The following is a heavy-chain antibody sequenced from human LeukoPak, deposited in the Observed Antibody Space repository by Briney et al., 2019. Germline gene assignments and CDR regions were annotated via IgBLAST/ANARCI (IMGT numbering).Heavy chain of an antibody. V-gene: IGHV3-23*01. Sequence: PGGSLRLSCAASGFTFSSYAMSWVRQAPGKGLEWVCGGGTYYADSVKGRFTISRDNSKNTVYVQMNSLRAEDTAVYYCAKDGFVAGAWDYYLDYWGQGTLVTVSS. CDR3: AKDGFVAGAWDYYLDY. J-gene: IGHJ4*02. CDR1: GFTFSSYA. CDR2: GGGT. D-gene: IGHD2-15*01.